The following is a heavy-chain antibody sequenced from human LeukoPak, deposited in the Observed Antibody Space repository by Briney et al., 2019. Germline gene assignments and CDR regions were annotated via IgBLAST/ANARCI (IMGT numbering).Heavy chain of an antibody. CDR1: GFTFSSYW. V-gene: IGHV3-74*01. D-gene: IGHD6-13*01. J-gene: IGHJ4*02. CDR3: ASLRYSSSLVDY. CDR2: INSDGSST. Sequence: PGGSLRLSCAASGFTFSSYWMHWVRQAPGKGLVWVSRINSDGSSTSYADSVKGRFTISRDNAKNTLYLQMNSLRAEDTAVYYCASLRYSSSLVDYWGQGTLVTVSS.